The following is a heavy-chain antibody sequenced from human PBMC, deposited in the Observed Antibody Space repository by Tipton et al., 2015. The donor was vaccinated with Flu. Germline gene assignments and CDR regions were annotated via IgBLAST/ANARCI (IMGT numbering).Heavy chain of an antibody. V-gene: IGHV4-59*01. J-gene: IGHJ4*01. CDR1: GASITNYY. Sequence: TLSLTCTVSGASITNYYWTWIRQPPGEPLEWIGYTSYSGNTNFNPSRRSRVSMSVDASKSQFSLKMTSLSAADTATYFCARNKGTGYEDFWGQGTLVTVSS. CDR3: ARNKGTGYEDF. D-gene: IGHD1-1*01. CDR2: TSYSGNT.